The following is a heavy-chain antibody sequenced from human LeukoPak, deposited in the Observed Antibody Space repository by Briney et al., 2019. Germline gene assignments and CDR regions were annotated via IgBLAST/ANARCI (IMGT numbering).Heavy chain of an antibody. V-gene: IGHV3-23*01. Sequence: GGSLRLSCAASGFTFSSYAVSWVRQAPGKGLEWVSAISGSGGSTYYADSVKGRFTISRDNAKITMYLQMNSLRPDDTAVYYCAWGLYRGYGYFDYWGQGTLVTVSS. CDR2: ISGSGGST. CDR1: GFTFSSYA. D-gene: IGHD5-12*01. J-gene: IGHJ4*02. CDR3: AWGLYRGYGYFDY.